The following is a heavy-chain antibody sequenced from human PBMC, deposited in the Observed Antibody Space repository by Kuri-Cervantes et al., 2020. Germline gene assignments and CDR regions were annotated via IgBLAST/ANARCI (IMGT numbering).Heavy chain of an antibody. CDR2: IYHSGST. CDR1: GGSISSSNW. J-gene: IGHJ4*02. V-gene: IGHV4-4*02. CDR3: ARSPPPTSYDYIWGSYRPWFDY. Sequence: SETLSLTCAVSGGSISSSNWWSWVRQPPGKGLEWIGEIYHSGSTNYNPSLKSRVTISVDTSKNQFSLKLSSVTAADTAVYYCARSPPPTSYDYIWGSYRPWFDYWGQGTLVTVSS. D-gene: IGHD3-16*02.